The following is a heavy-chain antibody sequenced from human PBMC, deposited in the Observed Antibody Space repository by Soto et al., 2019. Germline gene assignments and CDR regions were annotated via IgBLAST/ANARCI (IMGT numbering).Heavy chain of an antibody. CDR3: ATESGGRGYRASFYYGMDV. CDR2: TVSMLGAT. D-gene: IGHD3-10*01. Sequence: QVQLLQSGVEVKKPGSSVKVSCKGSGGSLRKYAVSWLRQAPGQGLEWIGGTVSMLGATTYAQTFQGRVTVTADESKNTVNMELSSLTSKDTAIYFCATESGGRGYRASFYYGMDVWGQGTTVTVSS. CDR1: GGSLRKYA. V-gene: IGHV1-69*11. J-gene: IGHJ6*02.